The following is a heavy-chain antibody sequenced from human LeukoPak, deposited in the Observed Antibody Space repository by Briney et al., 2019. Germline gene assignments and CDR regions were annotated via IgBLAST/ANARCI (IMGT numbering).Heavy chain of an antibody. Sequence: ASVKVSSKASGYTFTGYYMHWVRQAPGQGLEWMGWINPNSGGTNYAQKFQGRVTMTRDTSISTAYMELSRLRSDDTAVYYCASFAGYSSGWYRGNFDYWGQGTLVTVSS. CDR1: GYTFTGYY. D-gene: IGHD6-19*01. J-gene: IGHJ4*02. CDR3: ASFAGYSSGWYRGNFDY. CDR2: INPNSGGT. V-gene: IGHV1-2*02.